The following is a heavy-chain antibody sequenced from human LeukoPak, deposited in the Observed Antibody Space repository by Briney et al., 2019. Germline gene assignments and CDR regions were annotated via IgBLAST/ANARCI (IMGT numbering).Heavy chain of an antibody. D-gene: IGHD4-17*01. J-gene: IGHJ5*02. Sequence: ASVKVSCKASGYTFTGYYMHWVRQAPGQGLEWMGRINPNSGGTNYAQKFQGRVTMTRDTSISTAYMELSRLRSDDAAVYYCARDGNDYGDYESWFDPWGQGTLVTVSS. CDR3: ARDGNDYGDYESWFDP. V-gene: IGHV1-2*06. CDR1: GYTFTGYY. CDR2: INPNSGGT.